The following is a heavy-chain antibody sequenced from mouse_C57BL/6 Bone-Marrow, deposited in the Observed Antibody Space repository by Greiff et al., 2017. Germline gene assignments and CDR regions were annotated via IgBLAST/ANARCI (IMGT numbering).Heavy chain of an antibody. Sequence: EVHLVESGEGLVKPGGSLKLSCAASGFTFSSYAMSWVRQTPEKRLEWVAYISSGGDYIYYADTVKGRFTIYRDNARNTLYLQMSSLKSEDTAMYYCTRDDGDWDYWGQGTTLTVSA. V-gene: IGHV5-9-1*02. J-gene: IGHJ2*01. CDR1: GFTFSSYA. CDR3: TRDDGDWDY. CDR2: ISSGGDYI. D-gene: IGHD2-3*01.